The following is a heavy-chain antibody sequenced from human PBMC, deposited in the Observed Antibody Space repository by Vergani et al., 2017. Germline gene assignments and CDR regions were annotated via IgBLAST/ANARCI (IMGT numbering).Heavy chain of an antibody. CDR2: IYYSGST. Sequence: QLQLQESGPGLVKPSETLYLTCTVSGGSINSRSNYWGWIRQPPGKGLEWIGGIYYSGSTYYNPSLKSRVTISVDTTKSQFSLKMSYVTAADAAVYYWAVGVVDYGGNSAFAFDIWGQGTMVTVSS. J-gene: IGHJ3*02. CDR3: AVGVVDYGGNSAFAFDI. V-gene: IGHV4-39*01. D-gene: IGHD4-23*01. CDR1: GGSINSRSNY.